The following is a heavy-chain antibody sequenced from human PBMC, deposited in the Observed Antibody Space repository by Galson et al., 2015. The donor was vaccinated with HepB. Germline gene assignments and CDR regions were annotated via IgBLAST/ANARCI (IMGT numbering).Heavy chain of an antibody. CDR2: INAGNGNT. J-gene: IGHJ5*02. V-gene: IGHV1-3*01. Sequence: SVKVSCKASGYTFTSYAMHWVRQAPGQRLEWMGWINAGNGNTKYSQKFQGRVTITRDTSASTAYMELSSLRSEDTAVYYCAREGGYCSSTSCYTLGWFDPWGQGTLVTVSS. CDR3: AREGGYCSSTSCYTLGWFDP. D-gene: IGHD2-2*02. CDR1: GYTFTSYA.